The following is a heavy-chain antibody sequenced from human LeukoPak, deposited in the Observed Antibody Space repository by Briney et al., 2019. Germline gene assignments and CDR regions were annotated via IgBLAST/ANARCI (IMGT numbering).Heavy chain of an antibody. CDR1: GYTFTSYG. CDR2: ISTYNGNS. Sequence: ASVKVSCKASGYTFTSYGISWVRQAPGQGLEWMGWISTYNGNSEYPQKLQGRVTLTTDTSTTTGYMELRSLRSDDTAVYYCARVLGYCGRDCYPLDYWGQGTLVTVSS. V-gene: IGHV1-18*01. D-gene: IGHD2-21*02. J-gene: IGHJ4*02. CDR3: ARVLGYCGRDCYPLDY.